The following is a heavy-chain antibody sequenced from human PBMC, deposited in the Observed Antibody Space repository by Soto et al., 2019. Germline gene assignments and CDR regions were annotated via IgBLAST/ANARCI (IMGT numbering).Heavy chain of an antibody. CDR1: GGTFSSYA. Sequence: GASVKVSCKASGGTFSSYAISWVRQAPGQGLEWMGGIIPIFGTANYAQKFQGRVTITADESTSTAYMELSSLRSEDTAVYYRARYDNWNPSWFDPWGQGTLVTVSS. CDR3: ARYDNWNPSWFDP. J-gene: IGHJ5*02. V-gene: IGHV1-69*13. D-gene: IGHD1-20*01. CDR2: IIPIFGTA.